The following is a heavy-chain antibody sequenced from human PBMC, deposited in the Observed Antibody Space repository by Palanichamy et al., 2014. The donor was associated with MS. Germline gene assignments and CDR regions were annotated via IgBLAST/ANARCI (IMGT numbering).Heavy chain of an antibody. CDR3: ARGCGGDCYYRVFDY. CDR2: HTTGSKWYN. V-gene: IGHV6-1*01. Sequence: QIQLQQSGPGLVEPSQTLSLTCASLRGTVSLATVLLGTGSGSPHREALSGWEGHTTGSKWYNDYAVSVKSRITINPDTSKNQFSLQLNSVTPEDTAVYYCARGCGGDCYYRVFDYWGQGTLVTVSS. J-gene: IGHJ4*02. D-gene: IGHD2-21*02. CDR1: GTVSLATVLL.